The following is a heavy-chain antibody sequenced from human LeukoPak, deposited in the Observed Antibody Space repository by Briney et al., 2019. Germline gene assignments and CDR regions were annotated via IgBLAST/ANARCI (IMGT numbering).Heavy chain of an antibody. D-gene: IGHD4-17*01. CDR3: ARGASDYPEYFQH. CDR1: GFAFSKYA. V-gene: IGHV3-20*04. J-gene: IGHJ1*01. Sequence: GGSLRLSCSASGFAFSKYAMSWVRQVPGKGLEWVSGINWNGGSTGYADSLKGRFTISRDNAKNSLYLQMNSLRAEDTALYYCARGASDYPEYFQHWGQGTLVTVSS. CDR2: INWNGGST.